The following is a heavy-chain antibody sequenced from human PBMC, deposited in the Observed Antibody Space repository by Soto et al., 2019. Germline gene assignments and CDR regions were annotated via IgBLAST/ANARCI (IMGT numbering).Heavy chain of an antibody. V-gene: IGHV1-2*04. D-gene: IGHD6-19*01. Sequence: ASVKVSCKASGYTFTGYYMHWVRQAPGQGLESMGWINPNSGGTNYAQKFQGWVTMTRDTSISTAYMELSRLRSDDTAVYYCARNKVAVAGPYYYGMDVWGQGTTVTVSS. CDR3: ARNKVAVAGPYYYGMDV. CDR1: GYTFTGYY. J-gene: IGHJ6*02. CDR2: INPNSGGT.